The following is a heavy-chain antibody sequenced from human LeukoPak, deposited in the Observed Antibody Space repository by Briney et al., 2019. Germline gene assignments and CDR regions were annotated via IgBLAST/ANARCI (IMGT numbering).Heavy chain of an antibody. Sequence: SETLSLTCAVYGGSFSGYYWSWIRQPPGKGLEWIGEINHSGSTNYNPSLKSRVTISVDTSKNQFSLKLSSVTAADTAVYYCASLRYSSSWYSGYYYMDVWGKGTTVTISS. CDR3: ASLRYSSSWYSGYYYMDV. CDR1: GGSFSGYY. CDR2: INHSGST. D-gene: IGHD6-13*01. V-gene: IGHV4-34*01. J-gene: IGHJ6*03.